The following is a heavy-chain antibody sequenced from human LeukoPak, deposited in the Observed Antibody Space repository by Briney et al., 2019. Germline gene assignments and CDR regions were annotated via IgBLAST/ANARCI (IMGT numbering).Heavy chain of an antibody. CDR1: GGSFSGYY. Sequence: SETLSLTCAVYGGSFSGYYWSWIRQPPGKGLDLIGEINHSGSTNYNPSLKSRVTISVDTSKNQFSLKLSSVTAADTAVYYCARDGIRYYYGSGSEPPTDYWGQGTLVTVSS. V-gene: IGHV4-34*01. D-gene: IGHD3-10*01. CDR3: ARDGIRYYYGSGSEPPTDY. CDR2: INHSGST. J-gene: IGHJ4*02.